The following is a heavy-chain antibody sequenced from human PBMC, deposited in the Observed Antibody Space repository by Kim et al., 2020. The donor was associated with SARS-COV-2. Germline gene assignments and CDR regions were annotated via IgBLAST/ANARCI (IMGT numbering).Heavy chain of an antibody. V-gene: IGHV4-39*01. CDR1: GGSISSSSYY. Sequence: SETLSLTCTVSGGSISSSSYYWGWIRQPPGKGLEWIGSIYYSGSTYYNPSLKSRVTISVDTSKNQFSLKLSSVTAADTAVYYCARLPYITIFGVVIAGSETWFDPWGQGTLVTVSS. CDR2: IYYSGST. CDR3: ARLPYITIFGVVIAGSETWFDP. D-gene: IGHD3-3*01. J-gene: IGHJ5*02.